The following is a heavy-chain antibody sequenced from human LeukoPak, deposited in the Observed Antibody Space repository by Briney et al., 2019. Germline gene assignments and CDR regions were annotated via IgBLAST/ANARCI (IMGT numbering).Heavy chain of an antibody. V-gene: IGHV4-30-4*01. CDR2: IYYSGST. CDR3: ARNLAYRGGDCYSGYWYFDL. J-gene: IGHJ2*01. D-gene: IGHD2-21*02. Sequence: SQTLSLTCTVSGGSISSGDYYWSWIRQPPGKGLEWIGYIYYSGSTYYNPSLKSRVTISVDTSKNQFSLKLSSVTAADTAVYYCARNLAYRGGDCYSGYWYFDLWGRGTLVTVSS. CDR1: GGSISSGDYY.